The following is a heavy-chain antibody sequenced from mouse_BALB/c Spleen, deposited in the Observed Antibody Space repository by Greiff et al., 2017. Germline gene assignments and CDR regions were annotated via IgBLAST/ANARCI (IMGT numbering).Heavy chain of an antibody. CDR1: GYTFTDYN. D-gene: IGHD2-2*01. CDR2: INPNNGGT. Sequence: EVQLQQSGPELVKPGASVKIPCKASGYTFTDYNMDWAKQSHGKSLEWIGDINPNNGGTIYNQKFKGKATLTVDKSSSTAYMELRSLTSEDTAVYYCARLWLRRGDYFGYWGQGTTLTVSS. V-gene: IGHV1-18*01. CDR3: ARLWLRRGDYFGY. J-gene: IGHJ2*01.